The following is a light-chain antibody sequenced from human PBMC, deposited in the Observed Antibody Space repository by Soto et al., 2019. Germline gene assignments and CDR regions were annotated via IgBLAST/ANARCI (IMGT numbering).Light chain of an antibody. V-gene: IGKV1-33*01. CDR3: QQYDNLPIT. CDR1: QDISNY. Sequence: DIQMTQSPSSLSASVGDRFTITGQASQDISNYLNWYQQKPGKAPKLLIYDASNLEIGVPSRFSGSGSGTDFTFTISSLQPEDIATYYCQQYDNLPITFGQRTRLEI. J-gene: IGKJ5*01. CDR2: DAS.